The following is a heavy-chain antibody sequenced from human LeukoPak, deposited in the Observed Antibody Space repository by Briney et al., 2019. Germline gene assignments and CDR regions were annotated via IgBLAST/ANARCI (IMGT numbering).Heavy chain of an antibody. D-gene: IGHD3-16*01. CDR1: GGSISSYY. Sequence: PSETLSLTCTVSGGSISSYYWSWIRQPPGKGLEWIGYIYYSGSTNYNPSLKSRVTISVDTSKNQFSLKLSSVTAADTAVYYCARVGELSLGYYYYYYMDVWGQGTLVTVSS. CDR3: ARVGELSLGYYYYYYMDV. J-gene: IGHJ6*03. CDR2: IYYSGST. V-gene: IGHV4-59*01.